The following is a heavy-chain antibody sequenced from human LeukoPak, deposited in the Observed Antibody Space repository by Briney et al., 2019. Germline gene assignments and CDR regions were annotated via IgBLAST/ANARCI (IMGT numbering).Heavy chain of an antibody. CDR3: ARDDYYYDSGGFYS. Sequence: PGRSLRLSCAASGFTFSTYAMHWVRQAPGKGLEWVALISDGGSNKYYADSVKGRFTISRDNSKNTLYLQMNSLGAEDTAVYYCARDDYYYDSGGFYSWGPGTLVTVSS. CDR1: GFTFSTYA. CDR2: ISDGGSNK. V-gene: IGHV3-30*01. D-gene: IGHD3-22*01. J-gene: IGHJ4*02.